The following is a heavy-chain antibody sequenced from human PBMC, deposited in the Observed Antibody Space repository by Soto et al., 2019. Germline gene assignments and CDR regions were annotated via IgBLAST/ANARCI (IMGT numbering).Heavy chain of an antibody. J-gene: IGHJ4*02. CDR1: GGTFYTYT. Sequence: QVQLVQSGAEVRKPGSSVQVSCKASGGTFYTYTFSWVRQAPGQGLEWMGSITPIYPTTNYAEKFQGRLTVTADGPTNTAYMELNRLTSEDTAVYYCARIPPYSFPTSDDLDSWGQGTLVTVSS. V-gene: IGHV1-69*15. CDR2: ITPIYPTT. CDR3: ARIPPYSFPTSDDLDS. D-gene: IGHD5-18*01.